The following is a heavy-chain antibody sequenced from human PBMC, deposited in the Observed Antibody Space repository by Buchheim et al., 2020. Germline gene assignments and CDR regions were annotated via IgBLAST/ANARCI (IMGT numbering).Heavy chain of an antibody. CDR1: GGSISSGGYY. D-gene: IGHD3-3*01. V-gene: IGHV4-31*03. J-gene: IGHJ5*02. CDR2: IYYSGST. Sequence: QVQLQESGPGLVKPSQTLSLTCTVSGGSISSGGYYWSWIRQHPGKGLEWIGYIYYSGSTYYNPSLKSRVTISVDTSKNQFSLKLSSVTAADTAVYYCARDQYDFWSGHSPGRAWFDPWGQGTL. CDR3: ARDQYDFWSGHSPGRAWFDP.